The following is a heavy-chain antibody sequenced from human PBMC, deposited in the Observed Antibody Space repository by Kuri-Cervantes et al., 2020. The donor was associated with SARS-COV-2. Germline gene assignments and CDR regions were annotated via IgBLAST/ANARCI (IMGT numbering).Heavy chain of an antibody. CDR2: ISHDGKNK. Sequence: GESLKISCAASGFNLSRTDMHWVRQAPGKGLEWVAVISHDGKNKKCIASGKGRFTISRDNSQNTLYLHMNSLRDEDTAVYYCASWRNFDYGDYANYYYYGMDVWGQGTTVTVSS. V-gene: IGHV3-30*03. D-gene: IGHD4-17*01. CDR1: GFNLSRTD. J-gene: IGHJ6*02. CDR3: ASWRNFDYGDYANYYYYGMDV.